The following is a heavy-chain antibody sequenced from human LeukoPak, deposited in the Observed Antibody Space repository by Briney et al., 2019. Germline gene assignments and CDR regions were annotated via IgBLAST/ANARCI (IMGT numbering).Heavy chain of an antibody. J-gene: IGHJ4*02. Sequence: SETLSLTCTVSGGSISSSSYYWGWIRQPPGKGLEWIGSIYYSGSTYYNPSLKSRVTISVDTSKNQFSLKLSSVTAADTAVYYCARASTVNDFWSGSIMHYSDYWGQGTLVTVSS. D-gene: IGHD3-3*01. CDR1: GGSISSSSYY. CDR2: IYYSGST. V-gene: IGHV4-39*07. CDR3: ARASTVNDFWSGSIMHYSDY.